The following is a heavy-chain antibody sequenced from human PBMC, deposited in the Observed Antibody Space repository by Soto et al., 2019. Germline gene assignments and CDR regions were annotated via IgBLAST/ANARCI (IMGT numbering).Heavy chain of an antibody. CDR3: AIDYYDSSGYPWV. Sequence: QVQLVQSGAEVKKPGSSVKVSCKASGGTFSSYTISWVRQAPGQGLEWMGRIIPILGIANYAQKFQGRVTITADKSTSTAYMELSSLRSEDTAVYYCAIDYYDSSGYPWVWGQGTLVTVSS. CDR1: GGTFSSYT. D-gene: IGHD3-22*01. V-gene: IGHV1-69*02. CDR2: IIPILGIA. J-gene: IGHJ4*02.